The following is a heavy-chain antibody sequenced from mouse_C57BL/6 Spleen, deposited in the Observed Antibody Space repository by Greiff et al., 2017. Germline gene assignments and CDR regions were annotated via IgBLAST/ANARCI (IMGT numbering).Heavy chain of an antibody. CDR2: IYPGSGNT. D-gene: IGHD1-1*01. V-gene: IGHV1-84*01. J-gene: IGHJ1*03. CDR3: ARDYYGSSHWDFDV. Sequence: LQESGPELVKPGASVKISCKASGYTFTDSYINWVKQRPGQGLEWIGWIYPGSGNTKYNEKFKGKATLTVDTSSSTAYMQLSSLTSEDSAVYFCARDYYGSSHWDFDVWGTGTTVTVSS. CDR1: GYTFTDSY.